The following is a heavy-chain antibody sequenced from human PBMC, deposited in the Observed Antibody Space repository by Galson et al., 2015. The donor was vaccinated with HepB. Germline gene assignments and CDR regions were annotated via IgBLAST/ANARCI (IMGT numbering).Heavy chain of an antibody. D-gene: IGHD5-18*01. CDR2: ISYDGSNK. J-gene: IGHJ4*02. CDR1: GFTFSSYA. Sequence: SLRLSCAASGFTFSSYAMHWVRQAPGKGLEWVAVISYDGSNKYYADSVKGRFTISRDNSKNTLYLQMNSLRAEDTAVYYCASGYSYGYESGFDCWGQGTLVTVSS. V-gene: IGHV3-30*04. CDR3: ASGYSYGYESGFDC.